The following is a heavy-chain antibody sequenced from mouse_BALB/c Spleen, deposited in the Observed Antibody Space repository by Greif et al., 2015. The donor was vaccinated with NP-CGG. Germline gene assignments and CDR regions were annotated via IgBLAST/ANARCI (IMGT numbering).Heavy chain of an antibody. D-gene: IGHD4-1*01. V-gene: IGHV2-9*02. CDR1: GFSLTSYG. CDR3: ASLNWEFAY. J-gene: IGHJ3*01. Sequence: VQRVESGPGLVAPSQSLSITCTVSGFSLTSYGVHWVRQPPGKGLEWPGVIWAGGSTNYNSALMSRLSISKDNSKSQVFLKMNSLQTDDTAMYYCASLNWEFAYWGQGTLVTVSA. CDR2: IWAGGST.